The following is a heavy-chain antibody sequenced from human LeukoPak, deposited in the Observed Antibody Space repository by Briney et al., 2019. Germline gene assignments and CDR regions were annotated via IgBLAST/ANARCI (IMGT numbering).Heavy chain of an antibody. CDR2: ISVYNGNT. Sequence: ASVKVSCKASGYTSSTYRIIWVRQAPGQGLEWMGWISVYNGNTNYAQKLQGRVTMTTDTSTSTAYMELRSLRSDDTALYYCARGSSGWSFDYWGQGTLVTVSS. D-gene: IGHD6-13*01. V-gene: IGHV1-18*01. CDR1: GYTSSTYR. CDR3: ARGSSGWSFDY. J-gene: IGHJ4*02.